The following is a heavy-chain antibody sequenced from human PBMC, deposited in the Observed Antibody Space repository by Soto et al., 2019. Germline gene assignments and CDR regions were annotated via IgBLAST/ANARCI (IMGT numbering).Heavy chain of an antibody. CDR1: GFTFSSYG. Sequence: GGSLRLSCAASGFTFSSYGIHWVRQAPGKGLEWVAVISYDGSNRYYADSVKGRFTISRDNSKNTLYLQMNSLRAEDTAVYYCAKGGDAYNSFFDYWGQGTPVTVSS. J-gene: IGHJ4*02. D-gene: IGHD3-10*01. CDR2: ISYDGSNR. V-gene: IGHV3-30*18. CDR3: AKGGDAYNSFFDY.